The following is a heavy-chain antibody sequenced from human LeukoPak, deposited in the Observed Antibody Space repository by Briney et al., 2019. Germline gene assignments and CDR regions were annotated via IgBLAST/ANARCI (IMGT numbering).Heavy chain of an antibody. Sequence: GGSLRLSCAASGFTFSNYSMNWVRQAPGKGLEWVSSISSRSSYIYYVDSVKGRFTISRDNAKNSLYLQMNSLRADDTAVYYCARDHLYYEISGPRFDNWGQGTRVTVSS. CDR1: GFTFSNYS. CDR2: ISSRSSYI. V-gene: IGHV3-21*01. CDR3: ARDHLYYEISGPRFDN. J-gene: IGHJ4*02. D-gene: IGHD3-16*01.